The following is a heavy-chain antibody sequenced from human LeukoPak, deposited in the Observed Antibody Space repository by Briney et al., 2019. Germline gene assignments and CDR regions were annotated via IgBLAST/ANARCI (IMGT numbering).Heavy chain of an antibody. V-gene: IGHV1-18*01. D-gene: IGHD3-10*01. CDR3: ARGSPPGSYYYYYYYMDV. Sequence: GASVKVSCKASGHTFTSYGISWVRQAPGQGLEWMGWISAYNGNTNYAQKLQGRVTMTTDTSTSTAYMELRSLRSDDTAVYYCARGSPPGSYYYYYYYMDVWGKGTTVTISS. CDR2: ISAYNGNT. CDR1: GHTFTSYG. J-gene: IGHJ6*03.